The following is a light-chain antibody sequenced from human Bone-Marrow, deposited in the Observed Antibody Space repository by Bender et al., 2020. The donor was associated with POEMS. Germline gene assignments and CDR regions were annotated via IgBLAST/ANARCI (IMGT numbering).Light chain of an antibody. V-gene: IGLV2-8*01. CDR2: EVS. CDR3: CSYAGSTTWV. Sequence: QSALTQPASVSGSPGQSVTISCTGTGSDVGGYNYVSWYQQHAGKAPKLIIYEVSKRPSGVPDRFSASKSGNTASLTVSGLQAEDEADYHCCSYAGSTTWVFGGGTKLTVL. J-gene: IGLJ3*02. CDR1: GSDVGGYNY.